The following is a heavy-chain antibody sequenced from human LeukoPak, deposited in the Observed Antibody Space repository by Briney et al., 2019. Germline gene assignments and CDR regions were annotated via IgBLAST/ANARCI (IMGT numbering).Heavy chain of an antibody. CDR2: IYYTGGT. J-gene: IGHJ5*02. CDR3: ARYVYYYGSGSSNWFDP. V-gene: IGHV4-39*07. D-gene: IGHD3-10*01. CDR1: GGSITTSSYY. Sequence: SETLSLTCSVSGGSITTSSYYWGWIRQPPEKGLEWIGSIYYTGGTHYSPSLKSRVTISVDTSKNQFSLKLSSVTAADTAVYYCARYVYYYGSGSSNWFDPWGQGTLVTVSS.